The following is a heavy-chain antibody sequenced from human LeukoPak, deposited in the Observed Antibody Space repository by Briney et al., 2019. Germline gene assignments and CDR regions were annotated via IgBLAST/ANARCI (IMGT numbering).Heavy chain of an antibody. J-gene: IGHJ6*02. D-gene: IGHD3-22*01. Sequence: SETLSLTCAVSGGSISSGGYSWSWIRQPPGKGLEWIGYIYHSGSTYYNPSLKSRVTISVDRSKNQFSLKLSSVTAADTAVYYCARGGNYYDSSGYSHYGMDVWGQGTTVTVS. CDR2: IYHSGST. V-gene: IGHV4-30-2*01. CDR1: GGSISSGGYS. CDR3: ARGGNYYDSSGYSHYGMDV.